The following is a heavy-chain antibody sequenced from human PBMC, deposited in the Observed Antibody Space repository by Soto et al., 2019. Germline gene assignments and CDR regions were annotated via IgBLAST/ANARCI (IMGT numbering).Heavy chain of an antibody. Sequence: QVHLEESGGGLVKPGGSLRLSCTASGVIFSDYYMSWIRQAPGKGLEWVSDISNSGRITHHADSVAGRFTISRDNAKDSLYLQMNRLRPEDSAIYYCARDHGGGGLTLEYWGQGTLVTVAS. CDR3: ARDHGGGGLTLEY. D-gene: IGHD3-16*01. CDR2: ISNSGRIT. V-gene: IGHV3-11*01. CDR1: GVIFSDYY. J-gene: IGHJ4*02.